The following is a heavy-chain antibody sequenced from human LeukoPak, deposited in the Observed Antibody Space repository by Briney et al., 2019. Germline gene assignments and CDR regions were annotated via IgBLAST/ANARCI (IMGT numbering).Heavy chain of an antibody. D-gene: IGHD6-19*01. CDR3: ASGVHRDHIGVWFDP. J-gene: IGHJ5*02. CDR2: IIPMLGIA. CDR1: GGTFSSDP. V-gene: IGHV1-69*02. Sequence: SVKVSCKASGGTFSSDPISWVRQAPGEGPEWMGRIIPMLGIANYAQKFQGRVTITADTSTSTVYMELSSLRSEDTAVYYCASGVHRDHIGVWFDPWGQGSLVTVSS.